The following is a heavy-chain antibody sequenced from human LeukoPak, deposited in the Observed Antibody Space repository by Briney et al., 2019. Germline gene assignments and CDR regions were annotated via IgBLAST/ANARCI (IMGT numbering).Heavy chain of an antibody. CDR2: IKQDASQE. D-gene: IGHD3-3*01. Sequence: QPGGSLRLFCAASGFTFSSYWMSWVRQAPGKGPEWVAHIKQDASQEDHVDSVKGRFTISRDNAKNSLYLQMNSLRAEDTAVYYCARGVVYPTWSGPHWSDYWGQGTLVTVSS. CDR1: GFTFSSYW. CDR3: ARGVVYPTWSGPHWSDY. V-gene: IGHV3-7*01. J-gene: IGHJ4*02.